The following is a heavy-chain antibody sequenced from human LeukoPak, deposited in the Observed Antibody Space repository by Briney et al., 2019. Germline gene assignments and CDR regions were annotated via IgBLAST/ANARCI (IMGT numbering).Heavy chain of an antibody. CDR3: ASPFLGYCSGGSCPKTYYYYGMDV. V-gene: IGHV4-39*01. CDR2: IYYSGST. J-gene: IGHJ6*02. CDR1: GGSISSSSYY. D-gene: IGHD2-15*01. Sequence: SETLSLTCTVSGGSISSSSYYWGWIRQPPGKGLEWIGSIYYSGSTYYNPSLKSRVTISVGTSKNQFSLKLSPVTAADTAVYYCASPFLGYCSGGSCPKTYYYYGMDVWGQGTTVTVSS.